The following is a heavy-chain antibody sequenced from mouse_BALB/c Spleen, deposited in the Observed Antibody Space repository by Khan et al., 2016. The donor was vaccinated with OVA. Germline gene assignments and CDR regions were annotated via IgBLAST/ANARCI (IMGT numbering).Heavy chain of an antibody. CDR1: GYSFTAYY. CDR3: VRGYEFLPF. CDR2: VNPGDGDT. J-gene: IGHJ3*01. V-gene: IGHV1-31*01. Sequence: VQLQQSGPDLVKPGASVKISCKTSGYSFTAYYMHWVKESHGKTLECIGRVNPGDGDTTYNQKFRGKAILTVDKSASTAYMELRSLTSEDSAVYYCVRGYEFLPFWDQGTLVTLSA. D-gene: IGHD2-14*01.